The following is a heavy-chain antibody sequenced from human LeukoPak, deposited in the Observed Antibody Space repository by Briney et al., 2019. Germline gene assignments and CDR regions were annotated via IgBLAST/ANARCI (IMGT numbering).Heavy chain of an antibody. Sequence: GGSLRLSCAASGFTFSSYAMHWVRQAPGKGLEYVSAISSNGASTYYANSVKGRFTISRDNSKNTLYLQMGSLRAEDMAVYYCARSASMTTVTTGWFDPWGQGTLVTVSS. CDR3: ARSASMTTVTTGWFDP. D-gene: IGHD4-17*01. J-gene: IGHJ5*02. V-gene: IGHV3-64*01. CDR1: GFTFSSYA. CDR2: ISSNGAST.